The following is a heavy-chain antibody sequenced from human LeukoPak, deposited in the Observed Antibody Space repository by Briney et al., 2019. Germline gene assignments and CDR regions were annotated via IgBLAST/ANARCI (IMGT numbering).Heavy chain of an antibody. V-gene: IGHV3-33*01. D-gene: IGHD2/OR15-2a*01. CDR1: GFTFSSYG. J-gene: IGHJ3*02. CDR2: IWCDGSNK. Sequence: PGGSLRLSCAASGFTFSSYGMHWVRQAPGKGLEWVAVIWCDGSNKYYADSVKGRFTISRDNSKNTLYLQMNSLRAEDTAVYYCARAQKGNMILRAFDIWGQGTMVTVSS. CDR3: ARAQKGNMILRAFDI.